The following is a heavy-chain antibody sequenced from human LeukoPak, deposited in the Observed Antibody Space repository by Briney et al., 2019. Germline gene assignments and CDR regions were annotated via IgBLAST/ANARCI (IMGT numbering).Heavy chain of an antibody. J-gene: IGHJ4*02. CDR3: ARQTRPKSLIWFGESTFDY. CDR2: IYYSGST. CDR1: GGSTSSSSYY. Sequence: SETLSLTCTVSGGSTSSSSYYWGWIRQPPGKGLEWIGSIYYSGSTYYNPSLKSRVTISVDTSKNQFSLKLSSVTAADTAVYYCARQTRPKSLIWFGESTFDYWGQGTLVTVSS. D-gene: IGHD3-10*01. V-gene: IGHV4-39*01.